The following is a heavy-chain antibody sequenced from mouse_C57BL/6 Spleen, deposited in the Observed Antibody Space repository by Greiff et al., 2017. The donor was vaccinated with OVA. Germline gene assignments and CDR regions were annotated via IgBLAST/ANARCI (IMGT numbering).Heavy chain of an antibody. D-gene: IGHD2-3*01. V-gene: IGHV1-82*01. CDR3: ARSDGYYLDY. Sequence: QVQLQQSGPEPVKPGASVKISCKASGYAFSSSWMNWVKQRPGKGLEWIGRIYPGDGDTNYNGKFKGKATLTADKSSSTAYMQLSSLTSEDSAVYFCARSDGYYLDYWGQGTTLTVSS. CDR2: IYPGDGDT. J-gene: IGHJ2*01. CDR1: GYAFSSSW.